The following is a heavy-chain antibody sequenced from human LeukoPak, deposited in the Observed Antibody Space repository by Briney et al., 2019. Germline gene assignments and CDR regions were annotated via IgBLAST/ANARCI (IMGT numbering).Heavy chain of an antibody. V-gene: IGHV3-23*01. J-gene: IGHJ4*02. CDR2: ISGSGGST. Sequence: GGSPRLSCAASGFTFSSYAMSWVRQAPGKGLEWVSAISGSGGSTYYADSVKGRFTISRGNSKNTLYLQMNSLRAEDTAVYYCAKTRPLDSSSWSHGDYWGQGTLVTVSS. CDR1: GFTFSSYA. D-gene: IGHD6-13*01. CDR3: AKTRPLDSSSWSHGDY.